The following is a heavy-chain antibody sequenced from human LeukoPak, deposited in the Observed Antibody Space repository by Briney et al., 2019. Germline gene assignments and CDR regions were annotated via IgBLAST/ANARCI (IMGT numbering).Heavy chain of an antibody. V-gene: IGHV3-33*01. Sequence: GSLRLSCAASGFTFSSYGMHWVRQAPGKGLEWVAVIWYDGSNKYYADSVKGRFTISRDNSKNTLYLQMNSLRAEDTAVYYCARGHYYSPYYYYYGMDVWGQGTTVTVSS. CDR3: ARGHYYSPYYYYYGMDV. D-gene: IGHD1-26*01. CDR1: GFTFSSYG. CDR2: IWYDGSNK. J-gene: IGHJ6*02.